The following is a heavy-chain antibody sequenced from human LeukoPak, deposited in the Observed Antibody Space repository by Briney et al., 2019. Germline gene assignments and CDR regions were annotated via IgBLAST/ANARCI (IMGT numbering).Heavy chain of an antibody. Sequence: PGRPLRLCCAASGFTFSSYGMHWVRQAPGKGLEWVAVIWYDGSNKYYADSVKGRFTISRDNSKNTLYLQMNSLRAEDTAVYYCARDLRYCSGGSCYPYRPGLYGMDVWGQGTTVTVSS. CDR3: ARDLRYCSGGSCYPYRPGLYGMDV. V-gene: IGHV3-33*01. CDR2: IWYDGSNK. D-gene: IGHD2-15*01. J-gene: IGHJ6*02. CDR1: GFTFSSYG.